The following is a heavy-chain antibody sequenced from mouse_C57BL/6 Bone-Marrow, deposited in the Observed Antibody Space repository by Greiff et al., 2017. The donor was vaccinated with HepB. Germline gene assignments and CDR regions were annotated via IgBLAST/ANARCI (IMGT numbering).Heavy chain of an antibody. D-gene: IGHD1-1*01. Sequence: EVKLMESGPELVKPGDSVKISCKASGYSFTGYFMNWVMQSHGKSLEWIGRIDPYNGDTFYNQKFKGKATLTVDKSSSTAHMELRSLTSEDSAVYYCARGSTVVAPYYFDYWGQGTTLTVSS. J-gene: IGHJ2*01. CDR1: GYSFTGYF. CDR2: IDPYNGDT. V-gene: IGHV1-20*01. CDR3: ARGSTVVAPYYFDY.